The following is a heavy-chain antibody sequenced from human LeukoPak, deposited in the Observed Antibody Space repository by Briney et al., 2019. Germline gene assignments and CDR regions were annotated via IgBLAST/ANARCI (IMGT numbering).Heavy chain of an antibody. V-gene: IGHV3-23*01. CDR1: GFTFSSYA. D-gene: IGHD1-26*01. CDR2: ISGSGDST. Sequence: GGSLRLSCAASGFTFSSYAMSWVRQAPGKGLEWVSAISGSGDSTYYGDSVKGRFTISRDNSKNTLYLQMNSLRAEDTAVYYCAKDFQGELLGYWGQGTLVTVSS. J-gene: IGHJ4*02. CDR3: AKDFQGELLGY.